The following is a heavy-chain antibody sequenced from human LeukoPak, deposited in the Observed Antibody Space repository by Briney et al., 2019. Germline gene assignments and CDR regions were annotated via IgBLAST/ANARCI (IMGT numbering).Heavy chain of an antibody. CDR1: GYTFTSYD. CDR3: ATTGSIAAAGTVYFDY. J-gene: IGHJ4*02. Sequence: ASVKVSCKASGYTFTSYDINWVRQATGQGLEWMGWMNPNSGNTGYAQKFQGRVTMTRNTSISTAYMELSSLRSEDTAVYYCATTGSIAAAGTVYFDYWGQGTLVTVSS. V-gene: IGHV1-8*01. D-gene: IGHD6-13*01. CDR2: MNPNSGNT.